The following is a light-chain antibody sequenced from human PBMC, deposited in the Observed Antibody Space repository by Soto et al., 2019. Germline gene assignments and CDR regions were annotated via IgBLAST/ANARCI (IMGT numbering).Light chain of an antibody. CDR3: LHDHDYPRT. J-gene: IGKJ1*01. CDR2: SAT. Sequence: AIQMTQSPTSLSASVGDRVIITCRASQDISKDLGWYQQKPGKAPKFLIYSATSTQSGVPSTFSGSGFGTDFTLTISSLQPEDYASDYYLHDHDYPRTFGQGTEVE. CDR1: QDISKD. V-gene: IGKV1-6*01.